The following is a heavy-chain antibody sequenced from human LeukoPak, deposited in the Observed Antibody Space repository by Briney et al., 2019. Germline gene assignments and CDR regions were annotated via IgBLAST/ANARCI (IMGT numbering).Heavy chain of an antibody. J-gene: IGHJ6*02. V-gene: IGHV3-21*01. Sequence: PGGSLRLSCAASGFTFSSYSMNWVRQAPGKGLEWVSSISSSSSYIYYADSVKGRFTISRDNSKNTLYLQMNSLGAEDTAVYYCAREGGGDNPYYYYGMDVWGQGTTVTVSS. D-gene: IGHD2-21*02. CDR2: ISSSSSYI. CDR3: AREGGGDNPYYYYGMDV. CDR1: GFTFSSYS.